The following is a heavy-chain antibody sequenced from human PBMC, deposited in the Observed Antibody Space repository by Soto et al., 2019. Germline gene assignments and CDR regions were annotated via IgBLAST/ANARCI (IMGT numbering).Heavy chain of an antibody. CDR1: GHTFTGYY. D-gene: IGHD3-10*01. CDR2: INPNSGGT. J-gene: IGHJ4*02. V-gene: IGHV1-2*04. Sequence: ASVKVSCKASGHTFTGYYMHWVRQAPGQGLEWMGWINPNSGGTNYAQKFQGWVTMTRDTSISTAYMELIRLRSDDTAVYYCAPGRGCSGYGSFECLGRVPLVTVSS. CDR3: APGRGCSGYGSFEC.